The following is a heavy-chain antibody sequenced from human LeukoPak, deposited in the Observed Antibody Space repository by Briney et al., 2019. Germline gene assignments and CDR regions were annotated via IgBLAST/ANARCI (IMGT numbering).Heavy chain of an antibody. CDR1: GFTFSSYS. D-gene: IGHD3-10*01. CDR3: ATENGVTMVRGVIKPFDY. J-gene: IGHJ4*02. Sequence: GGSLRLSCAASGFTFSSYSMNWVRQAPGKGLEWVSSIISSSSHIYYADSVKGRFTISRDNAKNSLYLQMNSLRAEDTAVYYCATENGVTMVRGVIKPFDYWGQGTLVTVSS. CDR2: IISSSSHI. V-gene: IGHV3-21*01.